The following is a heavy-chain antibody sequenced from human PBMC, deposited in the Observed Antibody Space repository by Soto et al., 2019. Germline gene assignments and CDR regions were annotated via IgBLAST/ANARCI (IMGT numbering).Heavy chain of an antibody. CDR1: GFTFSSYG. J-gene: IGHJ6*02. CDR3: AKDLYSSSAVFGYYYYGMDV. D-gene: IGHD6-6*01. CDR2: ISYDGSNK. Sequence: PGGSLRLSCAASGFTFSSYGMHWVRQAPGKGLEWVAVISYDGSNKYYADSVKGRFTTSRDNSKNTLYLQMNSLRAEDTAVYYCAKDLYSSSAVFGYYYYGMDVWGQGTTVTVSS. V-gene: IGHV3-30*18.